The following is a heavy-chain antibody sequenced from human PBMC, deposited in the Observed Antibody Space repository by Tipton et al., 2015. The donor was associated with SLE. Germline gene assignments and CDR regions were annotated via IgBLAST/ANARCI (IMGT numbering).Heavy chain of an antibody. CDR3: ARDQVVRAGGMDV. V-gene: IGHV4-61*09. CDR1: GGSISSGSYY. D-gene: IGHD2-15*01. Sequence: TLSLTCTVSGGSISSGSYYWSWIRQPAGKGLEWIGYIYTSGSTNYNPSLKSRVTISVDTSKNQFSLKLSSVTAADTAVYYCARDQVVRAGGMDVWGQGTTGTFSS. CDR2: IYTSGST. J-gene: IGHJ6*02.